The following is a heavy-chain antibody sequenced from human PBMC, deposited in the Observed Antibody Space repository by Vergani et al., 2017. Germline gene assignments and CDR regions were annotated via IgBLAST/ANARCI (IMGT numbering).Heavy chain of an antibody. J-gene: IGHJ4*02. CDR2: ISGSGGST. CDR3: AKDPLYTHFDY. V-gene: IGHV3-23*01. CDR1: GGSFSGYY. Sequence: VQLQQWGAGLLKPSETLSLTCAVYGGSFSGYYWSWIRQPPGKGLEWVSAISGSGGSTYYADSVKGRFTISRDNSKNTLYLQMNSLRAEDTAVYYCAKDPLYTHFDYWGQGTLVTVSS.